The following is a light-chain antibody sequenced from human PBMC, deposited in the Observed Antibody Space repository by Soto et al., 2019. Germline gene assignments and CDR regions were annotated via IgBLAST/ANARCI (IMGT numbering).Light chain of an antibody. CDR2: ETY. Sequence: IVLTQSPDTLSLSPRERVTLSCRASQSVRNNYLAWYQQKPGQAPRLLIYETYRRATGIPDRFSGSGSGIDFTLTISRLQPEDFAVYLCQQYGGSSRTFGLGTK. CDR1: QSVRNNY. CDR3: QQYGGSSRT. J-gene: IGKJ1*01. V-gene: IGKV3-20*01.